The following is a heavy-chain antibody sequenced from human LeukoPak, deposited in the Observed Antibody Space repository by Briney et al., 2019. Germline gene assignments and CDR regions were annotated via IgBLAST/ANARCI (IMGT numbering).Heavy chain of an antibody. J-gene: IGHJ4*02. V-gene: IGHV1-24*01. CDR2: FDPEDGET. D-gene: IGHD3-3*01. Sequence: ASVKVSCKVSGYTLTELSMHWVRQAPGKGLEWMGGFDPEDGETIYAQKFQGRVTMTEDTSTDTAYMELSSLRPEDTAVYYCATTSDALRFLAELDYWGQGTLVTVSS. CDR1: GYTLTELS. CDR3: ATTSDALRFLAELDY.